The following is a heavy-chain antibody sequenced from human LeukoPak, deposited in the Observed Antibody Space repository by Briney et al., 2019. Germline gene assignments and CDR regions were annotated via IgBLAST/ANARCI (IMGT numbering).Heavy chain of an antibody. D-gene: IGHD3-22*01. CDR1: GFTFSGSA. J-gene: IGHJ4*02. V-gene: IGHV3-73*01. Sequence: GGSLKLSCAAAGFTFSGSAMHWVRQASGKGLGWVGRIRSKANSYATAYAASVKGRFTISRDDSKNTAYLQMNSLKTEDTAVYYCTRPKTAPYYYDSSGYHDWGQGTLVTVSS. CDR2: IRSKANSYAT. CDR3: TRPKTAPYYYDSSGYHD.